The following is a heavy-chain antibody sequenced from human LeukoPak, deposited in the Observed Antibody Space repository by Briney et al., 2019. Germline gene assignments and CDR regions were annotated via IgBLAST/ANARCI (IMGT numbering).Heavy chain of an antibody. CDR3: AIYTTTRGWLDP. CDR2: ISGSGANT. J-gene: IGHJ5*02. Sequence: GGSLRLSCAASGFTFSTYAMSWVRQAPGKGLEWVSTISGSGANTYYADSVRGRFTISRDNSKNTLYLHMNSLRAEDTAVYYCAIYTTTRGWLDPWGQGTLVTVSS. V-gene: IGHV3-23*01. D-gene: IGHD2-2*02. CDR1: GFTFSTYA.